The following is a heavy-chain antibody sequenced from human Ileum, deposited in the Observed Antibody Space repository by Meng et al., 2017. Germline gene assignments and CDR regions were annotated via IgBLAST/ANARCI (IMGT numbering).Heavy chain of an antibody. CDR3: ARIPSSGSYSPDY. CDR1: GFTFSDHY. J-gene: IGHJ4*02. V-gene: IGHV3-72*01. CDR2: CRKKVNSYTT. D-gene: IGHD3-10*01. Sequence: EVQLVESGGGLVQPGGVLRLSCATSGFTFSDHYMDWVRQAPGKGLEWVGRCRKKVNSYTTEYAASVKGRFTISRDDSASSLYLQMNSVKTEDTAVYYCARIPSSGSYSPDYWGQGTLVTVSS.